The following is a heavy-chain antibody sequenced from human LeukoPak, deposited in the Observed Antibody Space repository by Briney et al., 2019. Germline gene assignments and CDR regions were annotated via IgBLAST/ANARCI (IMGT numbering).Heavy chain of an antibody. CDR1: GFSFSGYA. D-gene: IGHD5-24*01. V-gene: IGHV3-23*01. CDR2: VSDSGVNT. J-gene: IGHJ5*02. CDR3: AREDNPLWFDP. Sequence: PGGSLRLSCAASGFSFSGYAMSWVRQAPGKGLDWVSGVSDSGVNTYYADSVKGRFTISRDNSKYTLFLQMNSLRAEDTALYYCAREDNPLWFDPWGQGTLVIVSS.